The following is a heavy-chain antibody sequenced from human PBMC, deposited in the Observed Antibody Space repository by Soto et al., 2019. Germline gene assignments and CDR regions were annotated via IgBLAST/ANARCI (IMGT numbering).Heavy chain of an antibody. CDR1: GGSISSSNW. Sequence: QVQLQESGPGLVKPSGTLSLTCAVSGGSISSSNWWSWVRQPPGKGLEWIGEIYHSGSTNYNPSLKSRVTISVDKSKNQFSRKLSSVTAADTAVYYCARVARRWDLPGRGAFDIWGQGRMVTVSS. CDR2: IYHSGST. V-gene: IGHV4-4*02. CDR3: ARVARRWDLPGRGAFDI. J-gene: IGHJ3*02. D-gene: IGHD1-26*01.